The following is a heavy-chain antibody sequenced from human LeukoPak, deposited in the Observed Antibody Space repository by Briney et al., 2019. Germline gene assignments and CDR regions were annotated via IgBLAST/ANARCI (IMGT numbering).Heavy chain of an antibody. CDR3: ARDISGSGTGIAVAGTRIQH. D-gene: IGHD6-19*01. CDR2: INPSGGST. J-gene: IGHJ1*01. Sequence: ASVKVSCKASGYTFTSYYMHWVRQAPGQGLEWMGIINPSGGSTSYAQKFQGRVTMTRDTSTSTVYMELSSLRSEDTAVYYCARDISGSGTGIAVAGTRIQHWGQGTLVTVSS. CDR1: GYTFTSYY. V-gene: IGHV1-46*01.